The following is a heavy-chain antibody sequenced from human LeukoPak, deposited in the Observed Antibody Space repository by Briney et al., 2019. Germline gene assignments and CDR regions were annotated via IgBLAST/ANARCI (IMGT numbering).Heavy chain of an antibody. D-gene: IGHD5-12*01. CDR1: GYTFTGYY. CDR2: IIPIFGTA. CDR3: ARGRKVATISLDY. J-gene: IGHJ4*02. V-gene: IGHV1-69*13. Sequence: ASVKVSCKASGYTFTGYYMHWVRQAPGQGLEWMGGIIPIFGTANYAHKFQGRVTITADEATSTAYMELSSLRSEDTAVYYCARGRKVATISLDYWGQGTLVTVSS.